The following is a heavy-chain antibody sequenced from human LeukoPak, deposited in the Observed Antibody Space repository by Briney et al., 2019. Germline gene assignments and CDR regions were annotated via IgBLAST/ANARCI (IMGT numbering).Heavy chain of an antibody. J-gene: IGHJ4*02. V-gene: IGHV4-39*01. Sequence: PSETLSLTCTVSGGSISSSSYYWGWIRQPPGRGLEWIGSIYYSGSTYYNPSLKSRVTISVDTSKNQFSLKLSSVTAADTAVYYCASRIAAADLDYWGQGTLVTVSS. CDR2: IYYSGST. CDR1: GGSISSSSYY. D-gene: IGHD6-13*01. CDR3: ASRIAAADLDY.